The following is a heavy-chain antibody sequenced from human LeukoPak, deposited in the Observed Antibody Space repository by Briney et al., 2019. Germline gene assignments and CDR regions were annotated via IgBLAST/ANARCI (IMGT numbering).Heavy chain of an antibody. D-gene: IGHD6-19*01. CDR3: AKDRGAVADTYFDH. Sequence: GGSLRLSCAASGFTLDDYAMHWVRQAPGKGLEWVSGVGWNSGNIGYADSVKGRFTISRDNAKNSLYLQMNSLRAEDTALYYCAKDRGAVADTYFDHWGQGTLVTVSS. CDR1: GFTLDDYA. J-gene: IGHJ4*02. V-gene: IGHV3-9*01. CDR2: VGWNSGNI.